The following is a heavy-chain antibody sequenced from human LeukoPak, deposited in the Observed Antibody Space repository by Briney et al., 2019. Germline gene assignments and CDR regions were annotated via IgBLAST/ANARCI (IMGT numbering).Heavy chain of an antibody. V-gene: IGHV3-21*01. J-gene: IGHJ4*02. Sequence: ETLSLTCAVSGYSISSGYYWGWIRQPPGKGLEWVSSISSGSTYIYYADSVKGRFTISRDNAKDSLFLQVNSLRAEDTALYYCARGAQIVVTPAAQARPGPSGVDYWGQGTLVTVSS. CDR2: ISSGSTYI. D-gene: IGHD2-2*01. CDR3: ARGAQIVVTPAAQARPGPSGVDY. CDR1: GYSISSGYY.